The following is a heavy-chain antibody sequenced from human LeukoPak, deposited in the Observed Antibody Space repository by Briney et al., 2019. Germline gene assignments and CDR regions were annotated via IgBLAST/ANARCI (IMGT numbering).Heavy chain of an antibody. Sequence: GGSLRLSCAASGFTFSSYSMNWVRQAPGKGLEWVSSISSSSSYIYYADSVKGRFTISRDNAKNSLYLQMNSLRAEDTAVYYCARFHDYGDSFDYWGQGTLVTVSS. J-gene: IGHJ4*02. CDR1: GFTFSSYS. V-gene: IGHV3-21*01. CDR3: ARFHDYGDSFDY. D-gene: IGHD4-17*01. CDR2: ISSSSSYI.